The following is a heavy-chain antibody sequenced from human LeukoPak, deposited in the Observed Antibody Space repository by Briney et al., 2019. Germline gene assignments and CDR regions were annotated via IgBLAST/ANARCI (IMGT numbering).Heavy chain of an antibody. CDR1: GFTFSSYS. J-gene: IGHJ6*03. CDR2: ISSSSSTI. D-gene: IGHD2-15*01. CDR3: ARVRGLLANYYYYMDV. Sequence: GGSLRLSCAASGFTFSSYSMNWVRQAPGKGLEWVSYISSSSSTIYYADSVKGRFTISRDNAKNSLYLQMNSLRVEDTAVYYCARVRGLLANYYYYMDVWGKGTTVTVSS. V-gene: IGHV3-48*04.